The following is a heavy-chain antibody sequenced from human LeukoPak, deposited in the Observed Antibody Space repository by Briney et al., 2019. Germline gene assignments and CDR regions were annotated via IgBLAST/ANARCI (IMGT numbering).Heavy chain of an antibody. D-gene: IGHD4-17*01. CDR3: ASYGYYGMDV. V-gene: IGHV4-59*08. CDR1: CGYISNYY. Sequence: PSEALSLTCTVSCGYISNYYWSWIRQPPGKGLEWIGYIYYSGSTNYNPSLKSRVTISVDTSKNQFSLKLSSVTAADTAVYYCASYGYYGMDVWGQGTTVTVSS. CDR2: IYYSGST. J-gene: IGHJ6*02.